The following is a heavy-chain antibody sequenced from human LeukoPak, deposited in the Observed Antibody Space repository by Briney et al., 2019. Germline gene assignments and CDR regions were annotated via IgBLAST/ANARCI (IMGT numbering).Heavy chain of an antibody. Sequence: SETLSLTRTVSGGSISSSSYYWGWIRQPPGKGLEWIGSIYYSGSTYYNPSLKSRVTISVDTSKNQFSLKLSSVTAADTAVYYCARGHFLNPYGSGSYLGARKNWFDPWGQGTLVTVSS. J-gene: IGHJ5*02. CDR3: ARGHFLNPYGSGSYLGARKNWFDP. CDR1: GGSISSSSYY. V-gene: IGHV4-39*01. CDR2: IYYSGST. D-gene: IGHD3-10*01.